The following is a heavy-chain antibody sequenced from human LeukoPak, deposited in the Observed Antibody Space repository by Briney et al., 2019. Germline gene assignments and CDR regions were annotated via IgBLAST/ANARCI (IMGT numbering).Heavy chain of an antibody. V-gene: IGHV4-39*01. J-gene: IGHJ5*02. Sequence: SETLSLTCTVSGGSISRSSYYWGGVRQPPGKGLEWIGSIYYSGSTYYNPSLKSRVTISVDTSKNQFSLRLSSVTAADSAVYYCAMHVMEAAGPIRSWGQGTLVTVSS. CDR1: GGSISRSSYY. CDR3: AMHVMEAAGPIRS. CDR2: IYYSGST. D-gene: IGHD6-13*01.